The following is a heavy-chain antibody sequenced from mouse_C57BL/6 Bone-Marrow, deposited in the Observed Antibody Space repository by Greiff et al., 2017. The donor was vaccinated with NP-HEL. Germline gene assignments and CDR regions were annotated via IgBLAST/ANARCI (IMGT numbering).Heavy chain of an antibody. CDR2: INPNNGGT. Sequence: EVQLQQSGPELVKPGASVKISCKASGYTFTDYYMNWVKQSHGKSLEWIGDINPNNGGTSYNQKFKGKATLTVDKSSSTAYMELRSLTSVDSAVYYCARGTTVVAKDYFDYWGQGTTLTVSS. CDR3: ARGTTVVAKDYFDY. CDR1: GYTFTDYY. J-gene: IGHJ2*01. V-gene: IGHV1-26*01. D-gene: IGHD1-1*01.